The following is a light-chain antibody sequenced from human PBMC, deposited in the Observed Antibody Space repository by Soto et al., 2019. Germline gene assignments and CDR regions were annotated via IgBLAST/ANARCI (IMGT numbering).Light chain of an antibody. Sequence: EIVMTQSPATLSVSPGEGASLSCRARQTISSNLAWYQQKPGQAPRLLIHGGSTRATGVPARFSGSGSGTEFTLTITSLQSEDFAVYYCQQYHNWPPQYTFGQGTQLQIK. J-gene: IGKJ2*01. CDR2: GGS. V-gene: IGKV3-15*01. CDR3: QQYHNWPPQYT. CDR1: QTISSN.